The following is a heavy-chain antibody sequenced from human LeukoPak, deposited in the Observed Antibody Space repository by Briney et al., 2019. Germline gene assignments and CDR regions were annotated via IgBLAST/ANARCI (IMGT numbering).Heavy chain of an antibody. D-gene: IGHD6-13*01. CDR2: MNPNSGNT. V-gene: IGHV1-8*02. CDR3: ARDAAARGNWFDP. Sequence: GASVKVSCKASGYTFTSYDINWVRQATGQGLEWMGWMNPNSGNTGYAQKFQGRVTMTRDTSISTAYMELSRLRSDDTAVYYCARDAAARGNWFDPWGQGTLVTVSS. J-gene: IGHJ5*02. CDR1: GYTFTSYD.